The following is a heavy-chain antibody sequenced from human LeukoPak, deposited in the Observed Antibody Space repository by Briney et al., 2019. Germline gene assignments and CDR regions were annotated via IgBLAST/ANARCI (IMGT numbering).Heavy chain of an antibody. D-gene: IGHD6-13*01. Sequence: ASVKVSCKASGGTFSSYAISWVRQAPGQGLEWMGGIIPIFGTANYAQKFQGRVTITTDESTSTAYMELSSLRSEDTAVYYCARTAAAANDAFDIWGQGTMVTVSS. V-gene: IGHV1-69*05. J-gene: IGHJ3*02. CDR1: GGTFSSYA. CDR2: IIPIFGTA. CDR3: ARTAAAANDAFDI.